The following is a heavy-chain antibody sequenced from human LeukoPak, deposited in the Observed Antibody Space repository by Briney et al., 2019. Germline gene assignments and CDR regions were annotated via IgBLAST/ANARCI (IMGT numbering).Heavy chain of an antibody. V-gene: IGHV4-34*01. D-gene: IGHD3-3*01. CDR1: GGSFSGYY. CDR3: ARDYDFWRGHYYYYMDV. J-gene: IGHJ6*03. Sequence: SETLSLTCAVYGGSFSGYYWSWIRQPPGKGLGWIGEINHSGSTNYNPSLKSRVTISVDTSKNQFSLKLSSVTAADTAVYYCARDYDFWRGHYYYYMDVWGKGTTVTVSS. CDR2: INHSGST.